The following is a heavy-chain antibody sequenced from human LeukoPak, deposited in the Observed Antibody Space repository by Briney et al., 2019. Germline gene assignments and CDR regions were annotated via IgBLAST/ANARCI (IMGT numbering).Heavy chain of an antibody. Sequence: PEGSLRLSCAASGFTFSNYGMHLVRQAPGKGLEWVALTLLNGNNNYYADSVKGRFTISRDNSKNTLYLQMNSLRPEDTAVYSCARDRLEALAGTRGFDYWGQGILVTVSS. CDR3: ARDRLEALAGTRGFDY. CDR1: GFTFSNYG. D-gene: IGHD6-19*01. V-gene: IGHV3-30*02. J-gene: IGHJ4*02. CDR2: TLLNGNNN.